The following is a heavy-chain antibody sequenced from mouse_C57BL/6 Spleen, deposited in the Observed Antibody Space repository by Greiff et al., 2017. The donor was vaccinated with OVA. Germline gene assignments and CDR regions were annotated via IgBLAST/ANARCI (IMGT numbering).Heavy chain of an antibody. CDR3: ARWLFDY. Sequence: VQLQQPGAELVRPGTSVKLSCKASGYTFTSYWMHWVKQRPGQGLAWIGVIDPSDSDTTYNQKFKGKATLTVDTSSSTAYMQLSSLTSEDSAVYYCARWLFDYWGQGTTLTVSS. J-gene: IGHJ2*01. CDR2: IDPSDSDT. D-gene: IGHD2-2*01. CDR1: GYTFTSYW. V-gene: IGHV1-59*01.